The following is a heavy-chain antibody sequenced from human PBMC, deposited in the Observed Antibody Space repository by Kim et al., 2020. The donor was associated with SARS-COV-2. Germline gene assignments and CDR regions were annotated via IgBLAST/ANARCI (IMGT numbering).Heavy chain of an antibody. Sequence: GGSLRLSCAASGFTFSSYSMNWVRQAPGKGLEWVSSISSSSSYIYYADSVKGRFTISRDNAKNSLYLQMNNLRAEDTAVYYCARARRGSSWGYYYYGMDVWGQGTTVTVSS. CDR3: ARARRGSSWGYYYYGMDV. CDR2: ISSSSSYI. J-gene: IGHJ6*02. V-gene: IGHV3-21*01. D-gene: IGHD6-13*01. CDR1: GFTFSSYS.